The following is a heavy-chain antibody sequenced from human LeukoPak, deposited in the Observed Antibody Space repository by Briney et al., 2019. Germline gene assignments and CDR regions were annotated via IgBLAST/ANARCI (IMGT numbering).Heavy chain of an antibody. CDR2: TWIDGTKK. J-gene: IGHJ6*02. D-gene: IGHD6-19*01. CDR3: ARDLGGIAVRAPYFYHYGMDV. CDR1: GFIFSSYG. V-gene: IGHV3-33*01. Sequence: PGRSLRLSCAASGFIFSSYGMHLVRQAPGKGLEWVAVTWIDGTKKNYLDSVKGRFTISRDTSENTLYLQMNSLRAEDTAVYYCARDLGGIAVRAPYFYHYGMDVWGQGTTVTVSS.